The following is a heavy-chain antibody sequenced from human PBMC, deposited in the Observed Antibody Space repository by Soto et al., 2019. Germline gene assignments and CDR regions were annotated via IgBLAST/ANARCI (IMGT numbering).Heavy chain of an antibody. CDR1: GFTFDDYA. CDR2: ISWNSGSI. D-gene: IGHD3-16*01. J-gene: IGHJ3*02. Sequence: SLRLSCAASGFTFDDYAMHWVRQAPGKGLEWVSGISWNSGSIGYADSVKGRFTISRDNAKNSLYLQMNSLRAEDTALYYCAKDMYDYVCAFDIWGQGTMVTVSS. CDR3: AKDMYDYVCAFDI. V-gene: IGHV3-9*01.